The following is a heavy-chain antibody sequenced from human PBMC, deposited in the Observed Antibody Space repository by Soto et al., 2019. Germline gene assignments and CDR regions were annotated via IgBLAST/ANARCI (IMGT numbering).Heavy chain of an antibody. Sequence: SETLSLTCTVSGGSISTYYWSWIRQSPGKGLEWIGYIFYSDNTNYNPSLRSRVTISVDTSKSQFSLKLTSVTAADTAVYYCARHNYGSGSTYFDYWGQGTLVTVSS. J-gene: IGHJ4*02. D-gene: IGHD3-10*01. CDR2: IFYSDNT. CDR1: GGSISTYY. CDR3: ARHNYGSGSTYFDY. V-gene: IGHV4-59*08.